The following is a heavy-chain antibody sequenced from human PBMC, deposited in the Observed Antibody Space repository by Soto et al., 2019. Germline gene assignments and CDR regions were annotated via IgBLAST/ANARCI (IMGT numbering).Heavy chain of an antibody. CDR3: ARDGMAPAYYDFWSGYYGYFDY. Sequence: QVQLVQSGAEVKKPGASVKVSCKASGYTFTSYGISWVRQAPGQGLEWMGWISAYNGNTNYAQKLQRRVTMTTDTSTSTAYMELRSLRSDDTAVYYCARDGMAPAYYDFWSGYYGYFDYWGQVTLVTVSS. D-gene: IGHD3-3*01. CDR1: GYTFTSYG. V-gene: IGHV1-18*01. CDR2: ISAYNGNT. J-gene: IGHJ4*02.